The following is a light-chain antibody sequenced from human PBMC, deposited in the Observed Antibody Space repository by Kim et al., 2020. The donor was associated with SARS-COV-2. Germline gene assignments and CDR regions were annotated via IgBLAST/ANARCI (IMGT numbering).Light chain of an antibody. CDR1: SLRSYY. CDR2: GKN. CDR3: NSWDSNDNVV. Sequence: SSELTQDPAVSVALGQTVRITCQGDSLRSYYATWYQQKPGQAPILVIYGKNNRPSGIPDRSPGSSSGNTASLTITGTQAGDEADYYCNSWDSNDNVVFSG. J-gene: IGLJ2*01. V-gene: IGLV3-19*01.